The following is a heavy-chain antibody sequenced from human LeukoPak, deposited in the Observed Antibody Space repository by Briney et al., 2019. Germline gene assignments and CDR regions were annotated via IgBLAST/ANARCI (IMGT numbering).Heavy chain of an antibody. D-gene: IGHD6-13*01. V-gene: IGHV1-2*02. CDR3: ARDRAAAAGTYDY. Sequence: ASVKVSCKASGYTFTGYYMHWVRQAPGQGLEWMGWINPNSGGTNYAQKFQGRVTMTRDTSISTAYMELSRLRSDDTAVYYCARDRAAAAGTYDYWGRGTLVTVSS. CDR1: GYTFTGYY. CDR2: INPNSGGT. J-gene: IGHJ4*02.